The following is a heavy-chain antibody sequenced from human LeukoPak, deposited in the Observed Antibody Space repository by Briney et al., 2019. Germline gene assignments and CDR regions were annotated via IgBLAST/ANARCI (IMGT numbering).Heavy chain of an antibody. CDR2: INPNSGGT. CDR3: ARVVGRRPFNWFDP. J-gene: IGHJ5*02. D-gene: IGHD3-16*02. V-gene: IGHV1-2*02. CDR1: GYTFTSYY. Sequence: ASVKVSCKASGYTFTSYYMHWVRQAPGQGLEWMGWINPNSGGTNYAQKFQGRVTMTRDTSISTAYMELSRLRSDDTAVYYCARVVGRRPFNWFDPWGQGTLVTVSS.